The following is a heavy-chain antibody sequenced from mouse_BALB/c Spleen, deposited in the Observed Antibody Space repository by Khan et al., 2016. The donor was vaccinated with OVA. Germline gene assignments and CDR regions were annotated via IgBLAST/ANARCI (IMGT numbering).Heavy chain of an antibody. Sequence: QVQLKESGAELAKPGASVKMSCKASGYTFTSYWMHWVKQRPGQGLEWIGYINPSSGYTEYNQNFKDKATLTADKSSRPAYMHLSSLTSEDSAVYYCARDRIDYWGQGTTLTVSS. V-gene: IGHV1-7*01. CDR1: GYTFTSYW. CDR3: ARDRIDY. J-gene: IGHJ2*01. CDR2: INPSSGYT.